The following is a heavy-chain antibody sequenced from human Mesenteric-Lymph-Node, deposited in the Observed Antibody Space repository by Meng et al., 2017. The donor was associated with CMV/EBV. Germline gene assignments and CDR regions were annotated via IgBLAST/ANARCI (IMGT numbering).Heavy chain of an antibody. Sequence: QVQLVQSRAEMGQPGASVMVSCKASGYTFTDFYIHWVRQAPGQGLEWMGRINPNSGVSNSAQNFQGRVTMTRDTSISTAYMELGRLTSDDTAVYYCARDNVNPEGFDPWGQGTLVTVSS. CDR2: INPNSGVS. CDR3: ARDNVNPEGFDP. CDR1: GYTFTDFY. V-gene: IGHV1-2*06. D-gene: IGHD2/OR15-2a*01. J-gene: IGHJ5*02.